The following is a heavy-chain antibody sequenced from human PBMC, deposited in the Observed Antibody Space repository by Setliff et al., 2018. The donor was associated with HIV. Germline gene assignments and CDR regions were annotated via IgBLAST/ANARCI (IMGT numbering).Heavy chain of an antibody. CDR2: ITPFNGNT. CDR3: ARRGDSYGLDPIYYYYYYMDV. Sequence: ASVKVSCKASGYTFTSYGISWVRQAPGQGLEWMGWITPFNGNTSYAQKLQGRVTMTTDTSTSTAYMELRSLRSDDTAVYYCARRGDSYGLDPIYYYYYYMDVWGKGTTVTVSS. V-gene: IGHV1-18*01. D-gene: IGHD5-18*01. J-gene: IGHJ6*03. CDR1: GYTFTSYG.